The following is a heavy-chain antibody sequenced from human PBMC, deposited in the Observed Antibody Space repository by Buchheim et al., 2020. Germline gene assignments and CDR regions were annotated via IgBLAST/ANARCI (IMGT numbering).Heavy chain of an antibody. V-gene: IGHV4-34*01. CDR3: ARGGYCSSTSCYTSQFDY. Sequence: QVQLQQWGAGLLKPSETLSLTCAVYGGSFSGYYWSWIRQPPGKGLEWIGEINHSGSTNYNPSLKSRVTISVDTSKNQFSLKLSSVTAADTAVYYCARGGYCSSTSCYTSQFDYWGQGTL. D-gene: IGHD2-2*02. J-gene: IGHJ4*02. CDR1: GGSFSGYY. CDR2: INHSGST.